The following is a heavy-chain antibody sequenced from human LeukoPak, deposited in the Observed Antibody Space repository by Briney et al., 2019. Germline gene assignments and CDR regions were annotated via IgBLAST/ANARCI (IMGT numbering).Heavy chain of an antibody. D-gene: IGHD3-10*01. V-gene: IGHV3-66*01. CDR2: IFTNGNT. Sequence: GGSLRLSCAASGFSVSTNYMSWVRQAPGKGLEWVSVIFTNGNTKYADSVKGRFTISRDNSKNMLYLQMNSLRAEDTAVYYCARDHYGLTSYPNPWGQGTLVTVS. CDR1: GFSVSTNY. J-gene: IGHJ5*02. CDR3: ARDHYGLTSYPNP.